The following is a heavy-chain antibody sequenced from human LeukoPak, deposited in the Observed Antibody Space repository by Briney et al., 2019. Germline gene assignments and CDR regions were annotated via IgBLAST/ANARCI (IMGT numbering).Heavy chain of an antibody. D-gene: IGHD7-27*01. J-gene: IGHJ4*02. CDR2: IYYTGTT. CDR3: ARGFRGDNFDY. CDR1: GGSISSSLYH. V-gene: IGHV4-39*07. Sequence: SETLSLTCTVSGGSISSSLYHWGWIRQSPGKNLEWLGSIYYTGTTHYNPSLKSRVTISVDTSKNQFSLKLSSVTAADTAVYFCARGFRGDNFDYWGQGTLVTVSS.